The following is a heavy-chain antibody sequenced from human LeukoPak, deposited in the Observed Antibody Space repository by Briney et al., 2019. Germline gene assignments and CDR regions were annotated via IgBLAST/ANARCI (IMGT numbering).Heavy chain of an antibody. CDR1: GITFSSYG. D-gene: IGHD3-22*01. J-gene: IGHJ6*03. CDR2: IRYDGSNK. Sequence: GGSLRLSCVATGITFSSYGMHWVRQAPGKGLEWVAFIRYDGSNKYYADSVKGRFTISRDNSKNTLYLQMNSLRAEDTAVYYCAKEPFYDSSGYPSDYYYYMDVWGKGTTVTVSS. V-gene: IGHV3-30*02. CDR3: AKEPFYDSSGYPSDYYYYMDV.